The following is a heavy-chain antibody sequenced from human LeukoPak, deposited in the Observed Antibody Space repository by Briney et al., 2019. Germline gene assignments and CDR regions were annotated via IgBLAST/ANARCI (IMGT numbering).Heavy chain of an antibody. CDR2: IKQDGSEK. V-gene: IGHV3-7*01. CDR3: ARLRWGGLYYFDS. CDR1: GFTFSSYW. Sequence: PGGSLRLSCAASGFTFSSYWMSWVRQAPGKGLEWVANIKQDGSEKYYVDSVKGRFTISRDNAKNSLYLQMNSLRAEDTAVYYRARLRWGGLYYFDSWGQGTLVTVSS. D-gene: IGHD3-16*01. J-gene: IGHJ4*02.